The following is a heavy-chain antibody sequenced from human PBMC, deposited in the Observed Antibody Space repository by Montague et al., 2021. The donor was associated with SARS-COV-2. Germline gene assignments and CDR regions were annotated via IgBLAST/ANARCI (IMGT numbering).Heavy chain of an antibody. D-gene: IGHD2-15*01. CDR2: VDNSDNT. CDR3: TSGEGNYGWWYYFDY. V-gene: IGHV4-59*01. CDR1: GDSIRTNY. Sequence: SETLSLTCTVSGDSIRTNYWSWIRQPPGKGLEWIGYVDNSDNTDYNPSLKRRVTISLDTSKKQFSLKLNSVTSADTAVYDCTSGEGNYGWWYYFDYWGQGALVTVSS. J-gene: IGHJ4*02.